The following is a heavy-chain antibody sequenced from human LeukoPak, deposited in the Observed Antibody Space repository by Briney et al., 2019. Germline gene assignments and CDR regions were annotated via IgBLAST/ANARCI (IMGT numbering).Heavy chain of an antibody. D-gene: IGHD3-22*01. J-gene: IGHJ4*02. V-gene: IGHV4-61*02. CDR1: GGSISSGSYF. CDR2: IYTTGST. Sequence: SETLSLTCTVSGGSISSGSYFWSWIRQPAGKGLEWIGRIYTTGSTNYNPSLRSRVIISVDKSKNQFSLKLSSVTAADTAVYYRARISGTDYYDSSGSSDYWGQGTLVTVSS. CDR3: ARISGTDYYDSSGSSDY.